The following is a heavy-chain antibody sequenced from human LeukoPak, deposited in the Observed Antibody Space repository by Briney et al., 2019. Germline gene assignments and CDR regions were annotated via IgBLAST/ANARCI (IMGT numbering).Heavy chain of an antibody. J-gene: IGHJ4*02. D-gene: IGHD7-27*01. V-gene: IGHV1-2*02. CDR3: AKTLGLTHTGAH. CDR1: GYTFTGYY. CDR2: INPNSGGT. Sequence: ASVKVSCKASGYTFTGYYMHWVRQAPGQGLEWMGWINPNSGGTNYAQKFQGRVTMTRDTSISTAYMELSRLRSDDTAVYYCAKTLGLTHTGAHWGQGTLVTVSS.